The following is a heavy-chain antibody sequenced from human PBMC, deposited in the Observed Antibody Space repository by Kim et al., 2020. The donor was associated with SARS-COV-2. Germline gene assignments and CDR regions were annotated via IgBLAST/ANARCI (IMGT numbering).Heavy chain of an antibody. J-gene: IGHJ6*02. D-gene: IGHD2-15*01. CDR3: TREGPCSGGSCHPLGYYYYGMDV. CDR1: GFTFSGSA. CDR2: IRSKANSYAT. V-gene: IGHV3-73*01. Sequence: GGSLRLSCAASGFTFSGSAMHWVRQASGKGLEWVGRIRSKANSYATAYAASVKGRFTISRDDSKNTAYLQMNSLKTEDTAVYYCTREGPCSGGSCHPLGYYYYGMDVWGQGTTVTVSS.